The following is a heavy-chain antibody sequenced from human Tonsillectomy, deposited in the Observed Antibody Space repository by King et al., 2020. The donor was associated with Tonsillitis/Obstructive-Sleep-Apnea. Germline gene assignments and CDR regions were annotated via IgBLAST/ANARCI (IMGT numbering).Heavy chain of an antibody. D-gene: IGHD3-3*01. CDR3: AREYLHAFWSGYLGYLQH. J-gene: IGHJ1*01. CDR1: GDSSSSYY. V-gene: IGHV4-4*07. CDR2: IYSSGST. Sequence: VQLQESGPGLVRPSETLSLTCTVSGDSSSSYYWSWIRQPAGKGLEWIGRIYSSGSTNYNPSLKSRVTMSVDTSKNHFSLNLSSVTAADTAVYYCAREYLHAFWSGYLGYLQHWGQGALVTVSS.